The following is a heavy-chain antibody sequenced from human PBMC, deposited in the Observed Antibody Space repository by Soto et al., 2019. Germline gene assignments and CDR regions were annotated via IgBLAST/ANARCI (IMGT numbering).Heavy chain of an antibody. CDR3: TRVVVGSYGYFDY. CDR2: ISSDGITT. CDR1: GFTFSGHW. V-gene: IGHV3-74*01. Sequence: GGSLRLSCVASGFTFSGHWMHWVRQVPGKGLVWVSRISSDGITTTYADSVKGRFTISRDNAKNTLYLQMNSLRAEDTAMYYCTRVVVGSYGYFDYWGQGALVTVSS. D-gene: IGHD2-15*01. J-gene: IGHJ4*02.